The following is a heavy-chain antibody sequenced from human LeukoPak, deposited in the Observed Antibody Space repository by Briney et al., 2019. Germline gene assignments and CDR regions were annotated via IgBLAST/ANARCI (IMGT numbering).Heavy chain of an antibody. Sequence: GASVKVSCKASGGTFSSYAISWVRQAPGQGLEWMGGIIPIFGTANYAQKFQGRATITADESTSTAYMELSSLRSEDTAVYYCELSSSSWYSNDAFDIWGQGTMVTVSS. V-gene: IGHV1-69*13. CDR2: IIPIFGTA. CDR1: GGTFSSYA. CDR3: ELSSSSWYSNDAFDI. J-gene: IGHJ3*02. D-gene: IGHD6-13*01.